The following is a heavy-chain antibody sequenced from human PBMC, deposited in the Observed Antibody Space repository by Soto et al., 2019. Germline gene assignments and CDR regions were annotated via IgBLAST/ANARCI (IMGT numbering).Heavy chain of an antibody. CDR3: ARKGTGAPVDS. J-gene: IGHJ4*02. CDR2: ISANDGNT. D-gene: IGHD1-1*01. Sequence: QVQLVQSGAEVKKPGASVKVSCKASGYTFRIYGITWVRQAPGQGLEWMGWISANDGNTHYAQKFQGRVTMTTDTSTSTAYMEVRCLRSDDTAVYYCARKGTGAPVDSWGQGTLVTVSS. CDR1: GYTFRIYG. V-gene: IGHV1-18*01.